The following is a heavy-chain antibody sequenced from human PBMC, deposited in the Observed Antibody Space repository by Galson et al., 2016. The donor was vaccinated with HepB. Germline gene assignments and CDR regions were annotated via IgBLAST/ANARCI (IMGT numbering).Heavy chain of an antibody. D-gene: IGHD3-22*01. Sequence: SLRLSCAASGFSFTNTWMNWVRQAPGKGLEWVGRIKSRSDGGAIEYAAPVKGRFTIARDDSKNTLYLQMNSLKTEDTALYYCTTDLGAPRRSSGSSGYYYGPGGYWGQGTLVTVSS. J-gene: IGHJ4*02. CDR3: TTDLGAPRRSSGSSGYYYGPGGY. V-gene: IGHV3-15*07. CDR2: IKSRSDGGAI. CDR1: GFSFTNTW.